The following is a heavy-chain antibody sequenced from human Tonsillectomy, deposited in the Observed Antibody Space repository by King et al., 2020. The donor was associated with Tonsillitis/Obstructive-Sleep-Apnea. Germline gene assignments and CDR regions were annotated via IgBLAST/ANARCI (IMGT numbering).Heavy chain of an antibody. CDR1: GGTFSSYA. CDR3: AGKAEGYCSSTSCYNYYYYMDV. J-gene: IGHJ6*03. CDR2: IIPIIGIA. V-gene: IGHV1-69*09. Sequence: VQLVQSGAEVKKPGSSVKVSCKASGGTFSSYAISWVRQAPGQGLEWMGRIIPIIGIANYAQKFQGRVTITADKSTSTAYMELSSLRSEDTAVYYCAGKAEGYCSSTSCYNYYYYMDVWGEGTTVTVSS. D-gene: IGHD2-2*02.